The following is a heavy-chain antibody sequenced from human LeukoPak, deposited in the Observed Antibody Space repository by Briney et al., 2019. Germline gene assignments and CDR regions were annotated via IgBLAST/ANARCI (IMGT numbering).Heavy chain of an antibody. J-gene: IGHJ2*01. Sequence: SGPTLVNPTQTLTLICTFSGFSLYTSGVGVGWIRHPPGKALEWLALISWDDDNRFSPYLKSTLTITKDTSKNQVVLTITNMDPMDTAIYYCAHSYGDYVSWYFDLWGRGTLVTVSS. CDR1: GFSLYTSGVG. CDR3: AHSYGDYVSWYFDL. V-gene: IGHV2-5*02. CDR2: ISWDDDN. D-gene: IGHD4-17*01.